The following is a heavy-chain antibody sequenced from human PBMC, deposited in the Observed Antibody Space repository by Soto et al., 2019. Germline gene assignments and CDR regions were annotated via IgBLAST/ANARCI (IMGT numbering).Heavy chain of an antibody. V-gene: IGHV3-21*01. CDR1: GFTFRSFT. Sequence: GGSLILSCAASGFTFRSFTMKSVRQAPGKGLMWVSTISSNRDYIYYTDVRRGRFTSSRDNAKNSWHLQMNSLRAEDTAVYYCTRDASRDSSARGWFDPWGPGTLVTGSS. D-gene: IGHD6-13*01. J-gene: IGHJ5*02. CDR3: TRDASRDSSARGWFDP. CDR2: ISSNRDYI.